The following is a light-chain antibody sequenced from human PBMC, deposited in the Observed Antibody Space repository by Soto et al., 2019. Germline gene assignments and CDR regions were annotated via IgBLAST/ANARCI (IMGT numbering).Light chain of an antibody. V-gene: IGLV3-21*04. CDR3: QVWDSSSDHSV. Sequence: SYELTQPPSVSVAPGKTARITCGGNNIGSKSVHWYQQKPGQAPVLVIYYDSERPSGIPERFSGSNSGNTATLTISRVEAGDEADYYCQVWDSSSDHSVFGGGTKVTVL. J-gene: IGLJ2*01. CDR2: YDS. CDR1: NIGSKS.